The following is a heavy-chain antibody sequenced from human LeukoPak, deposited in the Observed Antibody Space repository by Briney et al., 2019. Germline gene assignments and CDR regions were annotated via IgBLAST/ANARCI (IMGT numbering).Heavy chain of an antibody. CDR3: ARDGLGGYAFDY. CDR2: ISYDGSNK. V-gene: IGHV3-30*19. D-gene: IGHD5-12*01. CDR1: GFTFSSYG. J-gene: IGHJ4*02. Sequence: GGSLRLSCAASGFTFSSYGMHWVRQAPGKGLEWVAVISYDGSNKYYADSVKGRFTISRDNSKNTLYLQMNSLRAEDTAVYYCARDGLGGYAFDYWGQGTLVTVSS.